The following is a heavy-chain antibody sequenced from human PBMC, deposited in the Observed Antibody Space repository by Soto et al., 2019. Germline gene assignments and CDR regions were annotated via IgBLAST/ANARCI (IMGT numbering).Heavy chain of an antibody. J-gene: IGHJ4*02. D-gene: IGHD3-22*01. Sequence: LSLTCTVSGGSISSSSYYLGWIRHPPGKGLEWIGSIYYSGSTYYNPSLKSRVTISVDTSKNQFSLKLSSVTAADTAVYYCARHVRNYYDSSGYGFDYWGQGTLVTVSS. CDR2: IYYSGST. V-gene: IGHV4-39*01. CDR3: ARHVRNYYDSSGYGFDY. CDR1: GGSISSSSYY.